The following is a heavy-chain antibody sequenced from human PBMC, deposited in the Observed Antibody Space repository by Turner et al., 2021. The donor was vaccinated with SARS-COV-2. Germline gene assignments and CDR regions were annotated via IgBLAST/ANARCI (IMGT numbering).Heavy chain of an antibody. V-gene: IGHV3-7*01. Sequence: EVQLVESGGGLVQPGGSLRLSCAASGFTFSNYWISWVRQAPGKGLEWVANIKQDGSEKYYVDSVKGRFTISRDNAKNSLYLQMNSLRAEDTAVYYCARDTIAASGTSDYWGQGTLVTVSS. D-gene: IGHD6-13*01. CDR3: ARDTIAASGTSDY. J-gene: IGHJ4*02. CDR2: IKQDGSEK. CDR1: GFTFSNYW.